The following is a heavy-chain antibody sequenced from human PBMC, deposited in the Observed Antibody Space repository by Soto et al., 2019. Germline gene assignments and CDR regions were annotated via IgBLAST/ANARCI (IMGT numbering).Heavy chain of an antibody. V-gene: IGHV5-10-1*01. D-gene: IGHD2-15*01. CDR1: GYSFTSYW. Sequence: RGESLKISCKGSGYSFTSYWITWVRQMSGKGLGWMGRIDPSDSYTNYSPSFQGHVTISADKSISTAYLQWNSLKASDTAMYYCARHEKSKCSGGSCYSPFDYWGPGTLVTVSS. CDR3: ARHEKSKCSGGSCYSPFDY. CDR2: IDPSDSYT. J-gene: IGHJ4*02.